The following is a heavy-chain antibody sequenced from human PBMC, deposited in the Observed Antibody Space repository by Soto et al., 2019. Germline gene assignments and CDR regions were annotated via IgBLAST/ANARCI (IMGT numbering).Heavy chain of an antibody. J-gene: IGHJ4*02. CDR1: GGSISSSSYY. Sequence: SETLSLTCTVSGGSISSSSYYWGWIRQPPGKGLEWIGSIYYSGSTYYNPSLKSRVTISVDTSKNQFSLKLSSVTAADTAVYYCARQGTYYDFWSGYYSTGRYYFDYWGQGTLVTVSS. CDR3: ARQGTYYDFWSGYYSTGRYYFDY. CDR2: IYYSGST. D-gene: IGHD3-3*01. V-gene: IGHV4-39*01.